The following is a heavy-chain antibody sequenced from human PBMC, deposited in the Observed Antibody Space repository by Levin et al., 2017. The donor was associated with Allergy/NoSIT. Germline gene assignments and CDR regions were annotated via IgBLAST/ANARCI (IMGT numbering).Heavy chain of an antibody. Sequence: PSETLSLTCDVYGGSFGGVYWSWLRQPPGKGLEWIGEISHRGSTTYNPSLKSRVTISLETSRNQFSVKLKSVTAAGTAVYYCAVFSLRYGVFDIWGQGTMVTVSS. CDR3: AVFSLRYGVFDI. D-gene: IGHD4-17*01. J-gene: IGHJ3*02. CDR2: ISHRGST. V-gene: IGHV4-34*01. CDR1: GGSFGGVY.